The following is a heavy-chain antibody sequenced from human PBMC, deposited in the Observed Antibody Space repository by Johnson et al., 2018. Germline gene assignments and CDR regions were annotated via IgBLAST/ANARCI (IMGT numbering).Heavy chain of an antibody. CDR3: AKGEQWLDAGVQH. V-gene: IGHV3-30*18. Sequence: QVQLVQSGGGVVQPGGSLRLSCAASGFTFSNYGMHWVRQAPGKGLEWVAVMSYDGSNKYYTDSVKGRFTISRDNSKNTLYLQMNSLRAEDTAVYYCAKGEQWLDAGVQHWGQGTLVTVSS. D-gene: IGHD6-19*01. CDR1: GFTFSNYG. CDR2: MSYDGSNK. J-gene: IGHJ1*01.